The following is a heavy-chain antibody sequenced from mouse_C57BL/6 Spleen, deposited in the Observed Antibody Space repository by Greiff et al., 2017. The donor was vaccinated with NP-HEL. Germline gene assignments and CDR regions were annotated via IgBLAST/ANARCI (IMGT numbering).Heavy chain of an antibody. CDR2: IDPSDSYT. V-gene: IGHV1-69*01. CDR3: ARGATVVAEDFYAMDY. J-gene: IGHJ4*01. D-gene: IGHD1-1*01. Sequence: QVQLKQPGAELVMPGASVKLSCKASGYTFTSYWMHWVKQRPGQGLEWIGEIDPSDSYTNYNQKFKGKSTLTVDKSSSTAYMQLSSLTSEDSAVYYCARGATVVAEDFYAMDYWGQGTSVTVSS. CDR1: GYTFTSYW.